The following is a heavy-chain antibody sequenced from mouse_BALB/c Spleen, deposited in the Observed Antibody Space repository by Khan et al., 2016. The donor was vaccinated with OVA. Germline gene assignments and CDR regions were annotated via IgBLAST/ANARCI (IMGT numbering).Heavy chain of an antibody. V-gene: IGHV2-6-1*01. J-gene: IGHJ4*01. D-gene: IGHD2-10*01. Sequence: VQLKESGPGLVAPSQSLSITCTISGFSLTNYGVHWVRQPPGKGLAWLVVIWSDGSTTYNSALKSRLTISKDNSESQVFLKMNSLQTDDTAMYFCARQPYYHYNIMDYWGQGTSVTVSS. CDR1: GFSLTNYG. CDR2: IWSDGST. CDR3: ARQPYYHYNIMDY.